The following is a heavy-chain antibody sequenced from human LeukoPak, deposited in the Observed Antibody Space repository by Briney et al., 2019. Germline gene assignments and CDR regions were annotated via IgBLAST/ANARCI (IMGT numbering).Heavy chain of an antibody. CDR3: AREDDRIEYSSSPFDY. V-gene: IGHV1-18*01. CDR2: ISAYNGNT. D-gene: IGHD6-6*01. J-gene: IGHJ4*02. Sequence: ASVKVSCKASGYTFTSYAMHWVRQAPGQGLEWMGWISAYNGNTNYAQKLQGRVTMTTDTSTSTAYMELRSLRSDDTAVYYCAREDDRIEYSSSPFDYWGQGTLVTVSS. CDR1: GYTFTSYA.